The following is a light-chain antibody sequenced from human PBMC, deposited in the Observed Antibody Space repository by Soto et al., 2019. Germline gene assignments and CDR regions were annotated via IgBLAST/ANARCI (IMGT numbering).Light chain of an antibody. CDR1: ESVTSSY. V-gene: IGKV3-20*01. CDR3: QQYGRSPRT. CDR2: GAS. J-gene: IGKJ1*01. Sequence: EIVLTQSPGTLSLSPGERATLSCRASESVTSSYLAWYQHKPGQAPRLLIYGASSRATGIPDRFSGSGSGTDFTLTIRRLEPEDFAVYYCQQYGRSPRTFGQGTKVEIK.